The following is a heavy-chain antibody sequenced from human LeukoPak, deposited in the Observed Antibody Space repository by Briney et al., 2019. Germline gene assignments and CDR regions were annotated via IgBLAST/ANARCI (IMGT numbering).Heavy chain of an antibody. CDR3: ARELMGLTMILVVNPIDY. J-gene: IGHJ4*02. D-gene: IGHD3-22*01. V-gene: IGHV3-21*01. CDR1: GFTFSRYS. Sequence: GGSLRLSYAASGFTFSRYSINWVRQAPGKGLEWVSSISSTSSYIYYADSVKGRFTISRDNAKNSLFLQMNSLRAEDTAVYYCARELMGLTMILVVNPIDYWGQGTLVTVSS. CDR2: ISSTSSYI.